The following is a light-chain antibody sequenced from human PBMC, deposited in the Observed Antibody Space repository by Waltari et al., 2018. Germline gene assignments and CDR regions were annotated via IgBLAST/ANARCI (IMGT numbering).Light chain of an antibody. CDR3: QQYGSSPMIS. J-gene: IGKJ3*01. Sequence: VLTQSPGTLSLSPGETATLSCRASQTVIGSYLAWYQHKPGQTPRLLFYSVSDRAPGTPDSFSASGSGTEFTLTITILEPEDFAVYYCQQYGSSPMISFGPGTKV. CDR1: QTVIGSY. CDR2: SVS. V-gene: IGKV3-20*01.